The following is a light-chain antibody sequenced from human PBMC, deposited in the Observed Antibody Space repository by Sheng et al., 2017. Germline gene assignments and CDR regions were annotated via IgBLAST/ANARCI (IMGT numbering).Light chain of an antibody. J-gene: IGLJ2*01. CDR3: SSYAGSKIP. V-gene: IGLV2-23*02. CDR1: ISDVGTYNL. CDR2: EVN. Sequence: QSALAQPASVSGSLGQSITLSCTGTISDVGTYNLVSWYRHHPGEAPKLLIYEVNKRPSGISDRFSGSKSGNTASLTISGLQSGDEADYYCSSYAGSKIPFGGGTKVTV.